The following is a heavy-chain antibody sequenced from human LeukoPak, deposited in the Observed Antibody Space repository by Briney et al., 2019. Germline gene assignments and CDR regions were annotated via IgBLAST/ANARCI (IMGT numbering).Heavy chain of an antibody. CDR3: ARDXXXFLGXXSGGSCSVALDX. V-gene: IGHV1-2*06. J-gene: IGHJ3*01. CDR1: GYTFTGYY. CDR2: INRNGGGT. D-gene: IGHD2-15*01. Sequence: ASVKVSCKASGYTFTGYYMRWVRQAPGQGLEWMGRINRNGGGTNYAQKFQGRVTITRDTSICTTDKQMSRLRAEDNAVYYCARDXXXFLGXXSGGSCSVALDXXGQXTXVTXXS.